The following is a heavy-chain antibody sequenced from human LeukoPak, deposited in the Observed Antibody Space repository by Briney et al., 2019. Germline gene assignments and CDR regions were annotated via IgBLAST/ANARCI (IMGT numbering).Heavy chain of an antibody. J-gene: IGHJ4*02. CDR2: ISGSGGST. Sequence: GGSLRLSCAASGFTFSSYAMSWVRQAPGKGLEWVSAISGSGGSTYYADSVKGRFTISRDNSKNTLYLQMNSLRAEDTAVYYCAKPSFVFWWLPRFDYWGQGTLVTVSS. CDR3: AKPSFVFWWLPRFDY. V-gene: IGHV3-23*01. CDR1: GFTFSSYA. D-gene: IGHD2-8*02.